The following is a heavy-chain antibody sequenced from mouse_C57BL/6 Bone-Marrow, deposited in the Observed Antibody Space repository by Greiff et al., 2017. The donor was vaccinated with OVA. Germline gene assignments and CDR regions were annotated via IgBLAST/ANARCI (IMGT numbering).Heavy chain of an antibody. D-gene: IGHD3-3*01. J-gene: IGHJ4*01. Sequence: VQLQQSGPVLVKPGASVKLSCKASGYTFTDYYMNWVKQSHGKSLEWIGVINPYNGGTSYNQKFTGKATLTVDKSSSTAYMELNSLTSEDSAVSYGARERERGRRKNYAMGYWGQGTTVTVSS. V-gene: IGHV1-19*01. CDR2: INPYNGGT. CDR1: GYTFTDYY. CDR3: ARERERGRRKNYAMGY.